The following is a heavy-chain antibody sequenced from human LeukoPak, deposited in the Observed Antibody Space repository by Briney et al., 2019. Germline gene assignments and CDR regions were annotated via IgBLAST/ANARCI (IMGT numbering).Heavy chain of an antibody. CDR2: IYHSGST. V-gene: IGHV4-30-2*01. D-gene: IGHD3-9*01. Sequence: PSETLSLTCTVSGGSISSSTYSWSWIRQPPGKGLEWIGYIYHSGSTYYNPSLKSRVTISVDRSKNQFSLKLSSVTAADTAVYYCARGNDILTGYPTLDYWGQGTLVTVSS. J-gene: IGHJ4*02. CDR1: GGSISSSTYS. CDR3: ARGNDILTGYPTLDY.